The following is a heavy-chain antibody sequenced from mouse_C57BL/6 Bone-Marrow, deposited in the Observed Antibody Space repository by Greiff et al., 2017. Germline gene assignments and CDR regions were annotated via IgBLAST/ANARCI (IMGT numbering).Heavy chain of an antibody. V-gene: IGHV1-62-2*01. J-gene: IGHJ3*01. CDR1: GYTFTEYT. D-gene: IGHD2-2*01. CDR3: ARHEETIYYGYDAGFAY. Sequence: VQLQQSGAELVKPGASVKLSCKASGYTFTEYTIHWVKQRSGQGLEWIGWFYPGSGSIKYNEKFKDKATLTADKSSSTVYMELSRMTSEDSAVCFCARHEETIYYGYDAGFAYWGQGTLVTVSA. CDR2: FYPGSGSI.